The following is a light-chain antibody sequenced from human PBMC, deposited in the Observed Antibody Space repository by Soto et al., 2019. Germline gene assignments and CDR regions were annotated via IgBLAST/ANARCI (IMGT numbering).Light chain of an antibody. J-gene: IGKJ1*01. CDR1: RKLERW. CDR3: QHCDTYWA. V-gene: IGKV1-5*01. Sequence: DIQMTQSPSTLSASLGDRVTITCRASRKLERWLAWYQQKPGKAPRLLIYDASTLETGVPSRFSGGGSGTEFTLTISSLQPDDNATYYCQHCDTYWAFGQGTKVEVE. CDR2: DAS.